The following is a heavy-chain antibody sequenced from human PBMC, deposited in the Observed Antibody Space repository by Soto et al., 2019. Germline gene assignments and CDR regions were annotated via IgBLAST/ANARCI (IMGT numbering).Heavy chain of an antibody. J-gene: IGHJ4*02. Sequence: PGGSLRLSCAASGFTFSNAWMNWVRQAPWRGLEWVGHIKSKTDGGTTDYAAPVKGRFTISRDDSKNTLYLQMNSLKTEDTAVYYCTARNWNDVRYFDYWGQGTLVTVSS. CDR3: TARNWNDVRYFDY. V-gene: IGHV3-15*07. CDR2: IKSKTDGGTT. D-gene: IGHD1-20*01. CDR1: GFTFSNAW.